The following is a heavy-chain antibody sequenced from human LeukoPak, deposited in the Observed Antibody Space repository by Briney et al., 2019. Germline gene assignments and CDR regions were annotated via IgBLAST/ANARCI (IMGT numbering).Heavy chain of an antibody. V-gene: IGHV1-2*02. D-gene: IGHD3-10*01. Sequence: GAPVKPCCTASGYTFTGYYMHWVRQAPGQGLEWMGWINPNGGGTNYAQKFQGRVTMTTDTSISTAYMELGGLRYDDTAVYYCARVSSSGDYYDNWGRGTLDSVPS. CDR3: ARVSSSGDYYDN. CDR1: GYTFTGYY. CDR2: INPNGGGT. J-gene: IGHJ4*02.